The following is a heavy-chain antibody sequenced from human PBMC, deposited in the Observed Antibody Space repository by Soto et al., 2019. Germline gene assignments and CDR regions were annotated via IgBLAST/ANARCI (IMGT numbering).Heavy chain of an antibody. CDR3: TRDFEWYYDSSGYLDAFDI. D-gene: IGHD3-22*01. V-gene: IGHV3-49*03. Sequence: GGSLRLSCTASGFTFGDYAMSWFRQAPGKGLEWVGFIRSKAYGGTTEYAASVKGRFTISRDDSKSIAYLQMNSLKTEDTAVYYCTRDFEWYYDSSGYLDAFDIWGQGTMVTVSS. CDR2: IRSKAYGGTT. CDR1: GFTFGDYA. J-gene: IGHJ3*02.